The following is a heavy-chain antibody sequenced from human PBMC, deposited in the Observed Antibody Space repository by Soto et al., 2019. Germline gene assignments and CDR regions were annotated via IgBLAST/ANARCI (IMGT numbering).Heavy chain of an antibody. J-gene: IGHJ4*02. D-gene: IGHD1-26*01. V-gene: IGHV3-23*01. CDR2: ISGSGDST. CDR1: GFTFSSYA. Sequence: EVQLLESGGGLVQPGGSLRLSCAASGFTFSSYAMRWVRQAPVKGLEWVAAISGSGDSTYYADSVKGRFTISRDKSKNTLYLQMNSLSAEDTAVYYCERRGSGSYYDYWGQGTLVTVSS. CDR3: ERRGSGSYYDY.